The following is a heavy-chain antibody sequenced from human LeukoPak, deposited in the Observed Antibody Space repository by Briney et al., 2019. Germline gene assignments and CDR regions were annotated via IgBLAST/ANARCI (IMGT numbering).Heavy chain of an antibody. CDR1: GGSISSISYY. Sequence: PSETLSLTCTISGGSISSISYYWGWIRQPPGKGLEWIGSIYYTGSTYYNPSLKSRVTVSVDTSKNQFSLNLRSVTAADTAVYYCARGDSTGWDYFDYWGQGTLVTVSS. CDR2: IYYTGST. D-gene: IGHD4-17*01. CDR3: ARGDSTGWDYFDY. V-gene: IGHV4-39*01. J-gene: IGHJ4*02.